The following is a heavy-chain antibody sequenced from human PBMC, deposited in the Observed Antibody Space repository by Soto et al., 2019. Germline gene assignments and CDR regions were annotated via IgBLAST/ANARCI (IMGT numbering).Heavy chain of an antibody. CDR1: GFTFSTYA. Sequence: QAQLVESGGGVVQPGRSLRLSCAASGFTFSTYAMHWVRQAPGKGLEWVAVISYDGSNIYYADSVKGRFTMSRDNSKNTLYLQMDSLRPDDTAVYYCARSQMERRRYGMDVWGQGTTVTVSS. CDR2: ISYDGSNI. CDR3: ARSQMERRRYGMDV. J-gene: IGHJ6*02. V-gene: IGHV3-30-3*01. D-gene: IGHD1-1*01.